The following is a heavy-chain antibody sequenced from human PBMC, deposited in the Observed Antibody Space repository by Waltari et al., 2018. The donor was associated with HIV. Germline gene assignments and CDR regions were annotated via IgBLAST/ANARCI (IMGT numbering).Heavy chain of an antibody. D-gene: IGHD5-12*01. CDR1: GVSLTSRDW. CDR3: ARQQGYDAFEI. CDR2: IYHSGST. J-gene: IGHJ3*02. V-gene: IGHV4-4*02. Sequence: QVQLQESGPGLVRPSGTLSLTCAVSGVSLTSRDWWSWVRQPPGKGLEWVGEIYHSGSTHSNPSLKSRVTISADKSKNQFSLRLSSVTAADTAMYYCARQQGYDAFEIWGQGTMVTVSS.